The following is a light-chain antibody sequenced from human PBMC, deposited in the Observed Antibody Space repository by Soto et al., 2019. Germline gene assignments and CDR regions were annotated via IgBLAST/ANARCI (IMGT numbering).Light chain of an antibody. J-gene: IGLJ2*01. V-gene: IGLV2-11*01. CDR1: SSDVGDYHY. CDR3: CSYAGSYTLV. CDR2: DVN. Sequence: QSALTQPRSVSGSPGQSVTLSCTGTSSDVGDYHYVSWYQHHPGKAPKIIIYDVNKRPSGVPDRFSCSKSGNSASLTNSGLQTEDEADYYCCSYAGSYTLVFGGGTKLTVL.